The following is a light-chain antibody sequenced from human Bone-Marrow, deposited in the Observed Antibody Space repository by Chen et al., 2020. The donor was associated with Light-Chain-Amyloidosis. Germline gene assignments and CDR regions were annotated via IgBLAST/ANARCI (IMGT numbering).Light chain of an antibody. Sequence: QSVLTQPPSASGTPGQRVSISCSGSSSNIGPNYVFWYQHLPGSAPKLLIYSNNQWPSGVPDRFSGSKSGTSASLAINGLRSEDEADYYCAAWDDSLSGWVFGGGTRLTVL. CDR2: SNN. CDR1: SSNIGPNY. CDR3: AAWDDSLSGWV. V-gene: IGLV1-47*02. J-gene: IGLJ3*02.